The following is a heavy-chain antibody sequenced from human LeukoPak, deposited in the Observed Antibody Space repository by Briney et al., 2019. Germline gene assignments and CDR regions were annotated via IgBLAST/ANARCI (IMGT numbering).Heavy chain of an antibody. Sequence: GGSLRLSCATSGFNFSDSRMTWVRQAPGKGLEWVANIKQDGSEQYYVDSVRGRFTISRDNAKNSLYLQMNSLTAEDTAIYYCARESAGGPDYWGQGTLVTVSS. V-gene: IGHV3-7*05. CDR2: IKQDGSEQ. D-gene: IGHD6-19*01. CDR1: GFNFSDSR. J-gene: IGHJ4*02. CDR3: ARESAGGPDY.